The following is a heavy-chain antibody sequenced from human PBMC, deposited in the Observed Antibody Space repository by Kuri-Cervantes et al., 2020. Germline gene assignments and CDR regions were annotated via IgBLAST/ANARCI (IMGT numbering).Heavy chain of an antibody. D-gene: IGHD5-18*01. Sequence: SETLSLTCTVSGASVSSGSSYWSWIRQPPGKGLEWIGYIYYSGSTNYNPSLKSRVTMPVDTSKNQFSLKLNSVTAADTAVYYCARGLGYSYGPDSWGQGTLVTVSS. CDR3: ARGLGYSYGPDS. CDR1: GASVSSGSSY. CDR2: IYYSGST. J-gene: IGHJ4*02. V-gene: IGHV4-61*01.